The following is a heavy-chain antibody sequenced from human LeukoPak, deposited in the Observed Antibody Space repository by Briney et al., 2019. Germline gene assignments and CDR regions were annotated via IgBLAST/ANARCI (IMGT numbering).Heavy chain of an antibody. CDR3: ARDGGIVGPSRPSAFDI. Sequence: SETLSLTCNVSGGSISSYFWNWIRQSAGKGLEWIGRIYISGSTNYNPSFRSRVTMSLDTSNNRFFLQLRSVTAADTAIYFCARDGGIVGPSRPSAFDIWGRGTLVTVSS. D-gene: IGHD1-26*01. J-gene: IGHJ3*02. CDR1: GGSISSYF. CDR2: IYISGST. V-gene: IGHV4-4*07.